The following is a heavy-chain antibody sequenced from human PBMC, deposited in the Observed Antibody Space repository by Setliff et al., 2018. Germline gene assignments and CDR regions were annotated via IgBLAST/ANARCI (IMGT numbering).Heavy chain of an antibody. D-gene: IGHD3-16*01. CDR3: ARDRGGGLYDY. V-gene: IGHV3-7*01. CDR1: GFSLRIFW. Sequence: GGSLRLSCAASGFSLRIFWMSWVRQTPGRGLEWVATIKQDGSEKFYADSVKGRFTISRDNAKNSLFLQMNSLRAEDTAIYFCARDRGGGLYDYWGLGTLGTVSS. J-gene: IGHJ4*02. CDR2: IKQDGSEK.